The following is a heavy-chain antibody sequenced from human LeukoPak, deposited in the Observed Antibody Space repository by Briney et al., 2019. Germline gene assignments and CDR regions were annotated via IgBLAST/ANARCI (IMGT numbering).Heavy chain of an antibody. V-gene: IGHV3-43*01. CDR2: ISWDGGST. CDR3: AISDSSGYHGYFQH. CDR1: GFTFDDYT. J-gene: IGHJ1*01. D-gene: IGHD3-22*01. Sequence: GGSLRLSCAASGFTFDDYTMHWVRQAPGKGLEWVSLISWDGGSTYYADSVKGRFTISRDNSKNSLYLQMNSLRTEDTALYYCAISDSSGYHGYFQHWGQGTLVTVSS.